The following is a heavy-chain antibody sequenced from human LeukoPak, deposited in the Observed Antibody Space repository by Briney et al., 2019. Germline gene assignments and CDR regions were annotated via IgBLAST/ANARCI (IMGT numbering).Heavy chain of an antibody. CDR1: GFSFSSYE. J-gene: IGHJ6*03. CDR2: ISGSGGST. Sequence: QAGGSLRLSCAAPGFSFSSYEMNWVRQAPGKGLEWVSAISGSGGSTYYADSVKGRFTISRDNSKNTLYLQMNRLRAEDTAVYYCANLPASSTSWYYYYYYMDVWGKGTTVTISS. CDR3: ANLPASSTSWYYYYYYMDV. V-gene: IGHV3-23*01. D-gene: IGHD2-2*01.